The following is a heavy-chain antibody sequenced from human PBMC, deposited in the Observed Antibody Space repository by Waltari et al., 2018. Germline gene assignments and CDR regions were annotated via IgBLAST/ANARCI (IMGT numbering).Heavy chain of an antibody. CDR1: GGSISSSSYY. V-gene: IGHV4-39*07. Sequence: QLQLQESGPGLVKPSETLSLTCTVSGGSISSSSYYWGWIRQPPGKGLEWIGSIYYSGSTYYNPSLKSRVTISVDTSKNQFSLKLSSVTAADTAVYYCARGLAAASPYIDYWGQGTLVIVSS. CDR3: ARGLAAASPYIDY. D-gene: IGHD6-13*01. CDR2: IYYSGST. J-gene: IGHJ4*02.